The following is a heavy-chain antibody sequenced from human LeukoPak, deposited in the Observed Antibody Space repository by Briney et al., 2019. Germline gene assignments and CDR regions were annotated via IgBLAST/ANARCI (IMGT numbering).Heavy chain of an antibody. J-gene: IGHJ5*02. D-gene: IGHD6-13*01. V-gene: IGHV4-34*01. Sequence: SETLSLTCAVYGGSFSGYYWSWIRQPPGKGLEWIGEINHSGSTNYNPSLKSRVTISVDTSKNQFSLKLSSVTAADTAVYYCARTWYSSSWFDPWGQGTLVTVSS. CDR1: GGSFSGYY. CDR2: INHSGST. CDR3: ARTWYSSSWFDP.